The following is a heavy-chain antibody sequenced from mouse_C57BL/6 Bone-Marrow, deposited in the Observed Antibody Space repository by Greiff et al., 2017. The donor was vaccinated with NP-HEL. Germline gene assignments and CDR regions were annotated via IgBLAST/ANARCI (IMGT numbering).Heavy chain of an antibody. V-gene: IGHV1-39*01. Sequence: VHVKQSGPELVKPGASVKISCKASGYSFTDYNMNWVKQSNGKSLEWIGVINPNYGTTSYNQKFKGKATLTVDQSSSTAYMQLNSLTSEDSAVYYCATWYSNYYAMDYWGQGTSVTVSS. J-gene: IGHJ4*01. CDR2: INPNYGTT. D-gene: IGHD2-5*01. CDR3: ATWYSNYYAMDY. CDR1: GYSFTDYN.